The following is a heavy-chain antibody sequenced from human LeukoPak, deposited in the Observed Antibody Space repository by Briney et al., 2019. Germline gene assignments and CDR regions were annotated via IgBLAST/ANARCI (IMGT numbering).Heavy chain of an antibody. J-gene: IGHJ4*02. CDR1: GFTFSSYE. V-gene: IGHV3-21*01. CDR3: ARDNYGSGSYSWSKRLDY. Sequence: GGSLRLSCAASGFTFSSYEMNWVRQAPGKGLEWVSFISTSSSYIYYADSVKGRFTISRHNAKNSLYLQMNSLRAEDTAVYYCARDNYGSGSYSWSKRLDYWGQGTLVTVSS. D-gene: IGHD3-10*01. CDR2: ISTSSSYI.